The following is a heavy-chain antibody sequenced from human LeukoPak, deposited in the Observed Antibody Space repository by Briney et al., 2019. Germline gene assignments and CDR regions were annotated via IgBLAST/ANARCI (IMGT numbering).Heavy chain of an antibody. V-gene: IGHV4-59*01. CDR2: IYYSGIT. Sequence: SETLSLTCTVSGGSISSYYWSWIRQPPGKGLEWIGYIYYSGITNYNPSLKSRVIISVDTSKNQISLKLSSVTAADTAVYYCARAGRWEGRPHAFDIWGQGAMVTVSS. CDR1: GGSISSYY. D-gene: IGHD1-26*01. CDR3: ARAGRWEGRPHAFDI. J-gene: IGHJ3*02.